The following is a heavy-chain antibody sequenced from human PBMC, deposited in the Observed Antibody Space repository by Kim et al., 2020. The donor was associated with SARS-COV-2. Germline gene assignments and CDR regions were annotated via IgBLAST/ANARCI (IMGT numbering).Heavy chain of an antibody. J-gene: IGHJ4*02. V-gene: IGHV1-18*01. CDR2: ISAYNGNT. CDR1: GYTFTSYG. D-gene: IGHD3-22*01. Sequence: ASVKVSCKASGYTFTSYGISWVRQAPGQGLEWMGWISAYNGNTNYAQKLQGRVTMTTDTSTSTAYMELRSLRSDDTAVYYCARDNAQRDWYYYDSSGHYWGQGTLVTVSS. CDR3: ARDNAQRDWYYYDSSGHY.